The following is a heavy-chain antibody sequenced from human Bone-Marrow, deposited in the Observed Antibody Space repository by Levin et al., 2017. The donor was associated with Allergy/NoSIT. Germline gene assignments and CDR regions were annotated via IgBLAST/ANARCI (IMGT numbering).Heavy chain of an antibody. Sequence: GESLKISCAASGFTFSSYGMHWVRQAPGKGLEWVAVISYDGSNKYYADSVKGRFTISRDNSKNTLYLQMNSLRAEDTAVYYCARGKYCSSTSCYSFYYYYGMDVWGQGTTVTVSS. J-gene: IGHJ6*02. D-gene: IGHD2-2*01. V-gene: IGHV3-30*03. CDR3: ARGKYCSSTSCYSFYYYYGMDV. CDR1: GFTFSSYG. CDR2: ISYDGSNK.